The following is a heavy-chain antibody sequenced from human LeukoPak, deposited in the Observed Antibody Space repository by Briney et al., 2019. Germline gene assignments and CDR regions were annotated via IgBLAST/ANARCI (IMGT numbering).Heavy chain of an antibody. CDR1: GYTFTGYY. Sequence: GASVKVSCKASGYTFTGYYMHWVRQAPGQGLEWMGRINPNSGGTNYAQKFQGRVTMTRDTSISTAYMELSRLRSDDTAVYYCARAGYSGSYFVDYWGREPWSPSPQ. J-gene: IGHJ4*02. CDR3: ARAGYSGSYFVDY. V-gene: IGHV1-2*06. CDR2: INPNSGGT. D-gene: IGHD1-26*01.